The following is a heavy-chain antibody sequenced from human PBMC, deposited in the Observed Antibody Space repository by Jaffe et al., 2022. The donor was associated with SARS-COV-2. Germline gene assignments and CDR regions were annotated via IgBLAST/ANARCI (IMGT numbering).Heavy chain of an antibody. V-gene: IGHV3-15*05. CDR3: TTELTPTNIVVLPGARVIY. CDR2: IKSKSDGGTT. Sequence: EVQLVESGGGLVKPGGSLRLSCRASGFPFRNAWMSWVRQAPGKGLEWVGRIKSKSDGGTTDYAAPVKGRITISRDDSKNTLYLQMNSLKTEDSAVYYCTTELTPTNIVVLPGARVIYWGQGTLVTVSS. CDR1: GFPFRNAW. D-gene: IGHD2-2*01. J-gene: IGHJ4*02.